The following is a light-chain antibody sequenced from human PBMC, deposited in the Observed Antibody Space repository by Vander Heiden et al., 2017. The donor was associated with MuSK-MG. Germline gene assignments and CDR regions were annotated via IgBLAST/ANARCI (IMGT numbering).Light chain of an antibody. CDR2: DAS. CDR3: QQYDNLPLIFT. Sequence: DIQMTQSPSSLSASVGDRVTITCRASQDISNYLNWYQQKPGKAPKLLIYDASNLETGVPSRFSGSGSGTDFTFTISSLQPEDIATYYCQQYDNLPLIFTFGPGTKVDIK. V-gene: IGKV1-33*01. J-gene: IGKJ3*01. CDR1: QDISNY.